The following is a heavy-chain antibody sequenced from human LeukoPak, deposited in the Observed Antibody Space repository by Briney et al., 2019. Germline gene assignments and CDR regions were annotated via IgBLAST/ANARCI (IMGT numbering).Heavy chain of an antibody. J-gene: IGHJ5*02. V-gene: IGHV1-2*04. Sequence: ASVKVSCKASGYTFTGYYMHWVRQAPGQGLEWMGWINPNSGGTNYAQKFQGWVTMTRDTSISTAYMELSRLRSDDTAVYYCARAGVAAAGTENWFDPWGQGTLVTVSS. CDR2: INPNSGGT. CDR3: ARAGVAAAGTENWFDP. CDR1: GYTFTGYY. D-gene: IGHD6-13*01.